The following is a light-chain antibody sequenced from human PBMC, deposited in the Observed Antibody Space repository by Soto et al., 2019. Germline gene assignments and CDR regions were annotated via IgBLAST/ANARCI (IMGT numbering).Light chain of an antibody. V-gene: IGKV3-20*01. J-gene: IGKJ4*01. Sequence: EIVLTQSPGTLSLSPGDRATLSCGASQSVSSSYLAWFQQKPGQAPRLLIYDASNRATGIPARFSCNGSGAELNLTIRRVETEDFAVYFCKQCGGAPLTFGGGTKADIK. CDR3: KQCGGAPLT. CDR2: DAS. CDR1: QSVSSSY.